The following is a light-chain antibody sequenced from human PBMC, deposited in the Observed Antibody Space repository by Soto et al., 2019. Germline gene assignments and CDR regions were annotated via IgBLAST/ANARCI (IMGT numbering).Light chain of an antibody. CDR2: EGS. Sequence: QSAPTHSASVSWSGGQSITISCTGTGSDVGSYNLVSWYQQYPGKAPKLMIYEGSKRPSGVSNRFSGSKSGNTASLTISGLQGDDEADYYCCSYAGSRIYVFGTGTKVTAL. V-gene: IGLV2-23*01. CDR3: CSYAGSRIYV. J-gene: IGLJ1*01. CDR1: GSDVGSYNL.